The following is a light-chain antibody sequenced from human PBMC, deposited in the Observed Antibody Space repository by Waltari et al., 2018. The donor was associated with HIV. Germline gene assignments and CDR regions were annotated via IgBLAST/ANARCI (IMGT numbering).Light chain of an antibody. V-gene: IGKV1-39*01. Sequence: DIQMTQSPTSLSASVGDRVTITYRASQSISDSLNWYQQKTRKSPNLLIYAASSFQSGGPSRFSGSGSGTDFTLTINTLQPEDFATYCCQQSYSAPLTFGGGTKVEIK. CDR2: AAS. J-gene: IGKJ4*01. CDR3: QQSYSAPLT. CDR1: QSISDS.